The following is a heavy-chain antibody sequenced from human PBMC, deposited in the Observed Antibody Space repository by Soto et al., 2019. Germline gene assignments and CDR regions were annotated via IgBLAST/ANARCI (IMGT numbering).Heavy chain of an antibody. CDR1: GFTFSSYS. Sequence: PGGSLRLSCAASGFTFSSYSMNWVRQAPGKGLEWVSSISSSSSYIYYADSVKGRFTISRDNAKNSLYLQMNSLRAEDTAVYYCARVGDPITMVRGVIIIYYYYGMDVWGQGTTVTVSS. D-gene: IGHD3-10*01. J-gene: IGHJ6*02. CDR2: ISSSSSYI. V-gene: IGHV3-21*01. CDR3: ARVGDPITMVRGVIIIYYYYGMDV.